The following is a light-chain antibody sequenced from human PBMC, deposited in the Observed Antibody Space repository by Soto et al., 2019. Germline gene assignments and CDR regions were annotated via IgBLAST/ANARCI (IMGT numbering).Light chain of an antibody. CDR2: QDT. CDR1: ELGDKY. Sequence: SYELSQPPSVSVSPGQTATITCSGDELGDKYVSWYQQRPGQSPVLVISQDTQRPSGIPERFSGSKSGNTASLTVSGLQPEDEADYYCSSYAGSNNLLFGGGTKLTVL. CDR3: SSYAGSNNLL. J-gene: IGLJ2*01. V-gene: IGLV3-1*01.